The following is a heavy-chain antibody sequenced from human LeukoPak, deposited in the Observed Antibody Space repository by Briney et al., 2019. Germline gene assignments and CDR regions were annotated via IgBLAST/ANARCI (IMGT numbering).Heavy chain of an antibody. CDR3: AKARGSGSYSYYFDY. CDR1: GFTFSSYG. J-gene: IGHJ4*02. V-gene: IGHV3-30*02. D-gene: IGHD3-10*01. CDR2: IRYDGSNK. Sequence: GGSLRLSCAASGFTFSSYGMHWVRQAPGKGLEWVAFIRYDGSNKYYADSVKGRFTISRDNSKNTLYLQMNSLRAEDTAVYYCAKARGSGSYSYYFDYWGQGTLVTVSS.